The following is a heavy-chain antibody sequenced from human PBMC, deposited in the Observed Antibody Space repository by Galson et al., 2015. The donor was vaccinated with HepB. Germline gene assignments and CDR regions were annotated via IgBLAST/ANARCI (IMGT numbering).Heavy chain of an antibody. J-gene: IGHJ6*02. Sequence: SLRLPCAASGFTFSSYSMNWVRQAPGKGLEWVSSISSSSSYIYYADSVKGRFTISRDNAKNSLYLQMNSLRAEDTAVYYCARDIAAAGTRFYYYGMDVWGQGTTVTVSS. D-gene: IGHD6-13*01. CDR1: GFTFSSYS. V-gene: IGHV3-21*01. CDR2: ISSSSSYI. CDR3: ARDIAAAGTRFYYYGMDV.